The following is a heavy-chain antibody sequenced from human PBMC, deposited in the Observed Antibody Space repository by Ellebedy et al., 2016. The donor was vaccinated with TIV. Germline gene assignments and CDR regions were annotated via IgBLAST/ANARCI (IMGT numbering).Heavy chain of an antibody. CDR1: GGSFSGYY. Sequence: MPSETLSLTCAVYGGSFSGYYWSWIRQHPGKGLEWIGEINHSGSTNYNPSLKSRVTISVDTSKNQFSLKLSSVTAADTAVYYCARAGGSGRFHSSNFDYWGQGTLVTVSS. J-gene: IGHJ4*02. CDR3: ARAGGSGRFHSSNFDY. D-gene: IGHD3-10*01. V-gene: IGHV4-34*01. CDR2: INHSGST.